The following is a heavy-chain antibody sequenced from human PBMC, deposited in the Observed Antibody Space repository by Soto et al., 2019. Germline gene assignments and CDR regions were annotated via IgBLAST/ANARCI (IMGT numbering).Heavy chain of an antibody. V-gene: IGHV5-51*01. CDR2: IYPGDSDT. CDR1: GYSFTSYW. J-gene: IGHJ6*02. D-gene: IGHD6-13*01. Sequence: EVQLVQSGAEVKKPGESLKISCKGSGYSFTSYWIGWVRQMPGKGLEWMGIIYPGDSDTRYSPSFQGQVTISADKSISTPYRRGSSLKASDTAMYYCARREMAAAGVRGGGMDVWGQGTTVTVSS. CDR3: ARREMAAAGVRGGGMDV.